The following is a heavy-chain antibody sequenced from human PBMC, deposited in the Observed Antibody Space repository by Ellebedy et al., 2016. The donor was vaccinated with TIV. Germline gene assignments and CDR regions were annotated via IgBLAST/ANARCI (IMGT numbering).Heavy chain of an antibody. CDR1: GFTFSSYS. D-gene: IGHD3-3*01. Sequence: GGSLRLSXAASGFTFSSYSMNWVRQAPGKGLEWVSSISSSSSYIYYADSVKGRFTISRDNAKNSLYLQMNSLRAEDTAVYYCARGGGITIFPDIWGQGTMVTVSS. CDR2: ISSSSSYI. V-gene: IGHV3-21*04. J-gene: IGHJ3*02. CDR3: ARGGGITIFPDI.